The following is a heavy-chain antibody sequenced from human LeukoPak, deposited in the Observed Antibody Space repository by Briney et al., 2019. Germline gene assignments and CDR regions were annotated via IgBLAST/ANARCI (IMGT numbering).Heavy chain of an antibody. CDR1: GFSFSDYE. V-gene: IGHV3-48*03. D-gene: IGHD2-8*01. Sequence: GGSLRHSCTASGFSFSDYEMNWVRQAPGMGLEWVAFISSSGSTMSYADSVRGRFTLSRDSAKTSLFLQMNSLRAEDTAVYYCSRTKMSPYSYYGMDVWGRGTTVTVSS. CDR2: ISSSGSTM. J-gene: IGHJ6*02. CDR3: SRTKMSPYSYYGMDV.